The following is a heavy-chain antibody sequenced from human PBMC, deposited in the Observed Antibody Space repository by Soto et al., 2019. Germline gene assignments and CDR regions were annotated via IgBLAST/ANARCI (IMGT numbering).Heavy chain of an antibody. J-gene: IGHJ5*02. D-gene: IGHD3-10*01. CDR3: ARPSFGELPHWFDP. CDR2: IYYSGST. CDR1: GGSISSSSYY. Sequence: SQTLSLTCTVSGGSISSSSYYWGWIRQPPGKGLEWIGSIYYSGSTYYNPSLKSRVTISVDTSKNQFSLKLSSVTAADTAVYYCARPSFGELPHWFDPWGQGTLVTVSS. V-gene: IGHV4-39*01.